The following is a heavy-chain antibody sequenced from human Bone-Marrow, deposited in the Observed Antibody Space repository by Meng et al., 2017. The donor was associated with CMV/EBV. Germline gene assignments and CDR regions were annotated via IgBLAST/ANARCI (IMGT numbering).Heavy chain of an antibody. V-gene: IGHV1-69*10. CDR2: IIPILGIA. J-gene: IGHJ4*02. CDR3: AILLRAAAFDY. Sequence: SVKVSCKASGGTFSSYAISWVRQAPGQGLEWMGGIIPILGIANYAQKFQGRVTMTRDTSISTAYMELSRLRSDDTAVYYCAILLRAAAFDYWGQGTRVTGSS. D-gene: IGHD6-13*01. CDR1: GGTFSSYA.